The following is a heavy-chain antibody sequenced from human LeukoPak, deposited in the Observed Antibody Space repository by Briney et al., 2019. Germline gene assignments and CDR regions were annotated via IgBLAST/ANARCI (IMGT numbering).Heavy chain of an antibody. J-gene: IGHJ4*02. CDR2: INHSGST. Sequence: SETLSLTCAVYGGSFSGYYWSWIRQPPGKGLEWIGEINHSGSTNYNPSLKSRVTISVDTSKNQFSLKLSSVTAADTAVYYCARGGGYCSGGSCYYLRLSYWGQGTLVTVSS. CDR1: GGSFSGYY. D-gene: IGHD2-15*01. V-gene: IGHV4-34*01. CDR3: ARGGGYCSGGSCYYLRLSY.